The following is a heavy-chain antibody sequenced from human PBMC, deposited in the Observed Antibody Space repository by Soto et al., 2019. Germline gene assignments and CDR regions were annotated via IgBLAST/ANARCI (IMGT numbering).Heavy chain of an antibody. V-gene: IGHV3-48*01. CDR3: LNGDYY. CDR2: ISSSGDTT. Sequence: EVQLVESGGGLLQPGGPLRLSCAASGFTFSRHAMYWVRQAPGKGLEWVSYISSSGDTTYYADSVKGRFTVSRDNDKDSMSLQMTSLRAEDTAVYYCLNGDYYVGQGTLVTVSS. D-gene: IGHD4-17*01. CDR1: GFTFSRHA. J-gene: IGHJ4*02.